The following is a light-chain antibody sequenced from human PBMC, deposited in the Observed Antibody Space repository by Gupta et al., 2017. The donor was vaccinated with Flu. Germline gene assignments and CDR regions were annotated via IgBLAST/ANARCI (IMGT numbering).Light chain of an antibody. Sequence: QSALTQPASVSGSPGQSITISCTGTSSDVGRSDSVSWYQQHPGKAPKLLIYDVSNRPSGVSSRFSGSKSGNTASLTISGLQADDETDYYCSSYTSISTFYVFGTGTKVTVL. CDR3: SSYTSISTFYV. CDR2: DVS. J-gene: IGLJ1*01. CDR1: SSDVGRSDS. V-gene: IGLV2-14*03.